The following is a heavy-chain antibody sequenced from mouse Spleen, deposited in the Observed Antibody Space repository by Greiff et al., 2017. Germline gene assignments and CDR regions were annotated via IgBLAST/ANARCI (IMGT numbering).Heavy chain of an antibody. CDR1: GYTFTSYW. CDR3: ARRYYGNSRYAMDY. D-gene: IGHD2-1*01. CDR2: IDPSDSYT. Sequence: QVQLKQPGAELVMPGASVKLSCKASGYTFTSYWMHWVKQRPGQGLEWIGEIDPSDSYTNYNQKFKGKATLTVDKSSSTAYMQLSSLTSEDSAVYYCARRYYGNSRYAMDYWGQGTSVTVSS. J-gene: IGHJ4*01. V-gene: IGHV1-69*01.